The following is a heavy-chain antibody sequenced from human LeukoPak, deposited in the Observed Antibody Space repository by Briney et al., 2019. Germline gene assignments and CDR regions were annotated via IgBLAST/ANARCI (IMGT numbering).Heavy chain of an antibody. D-gene: IGHD3-16*01. Sequence: TSETLSLTCTVSGGSISSSSYYWGWLRHPPGKGLEWIGSIYYSGSTYYNPSLKSRVTISVDASKNQFALKLSSVTAADTAVYYCAHFRGGAFDFWGQGTMVTVSA. J-gene: IGHJ3*01. CDR2: IYYSGST. CDR1: GGSISSSSYY. CDR3: AHFRGGAFDF. V-gene: IGHV4-39*01.